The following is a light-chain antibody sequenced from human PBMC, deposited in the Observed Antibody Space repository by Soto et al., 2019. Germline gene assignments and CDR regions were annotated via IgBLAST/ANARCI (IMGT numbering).Light chain of an antibody. J-gene: IGLJ2*01. Sequence: QSALTQPASVSGSPGQSITISCTGTSSDVGRYNYVSWYQQHPGKAPKLIIYDVNNRPSGVSNRFSGSKSGNTASLTISGLQAEDDADYYCCSYTATDWRIFGVGTKLTVL. CDR3: CSYTATDWRI. CDR2: DVN. V-gene: IGLV2-14*01. CDR1: SSDVGRYNY.